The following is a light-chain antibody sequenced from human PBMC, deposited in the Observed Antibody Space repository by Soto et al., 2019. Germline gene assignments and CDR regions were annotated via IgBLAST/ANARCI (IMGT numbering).Light chain of an antibody. V-gene: IGKV1-8*01. CDR3: QQYYSYPLA. CDR1: QGISSY. CDR2: PAS. Sequence: IRMTRAPSARCASTGHGVTITWRASQGISSYSLWYQQQPGKDPKLLIYPASTLQSGVPSRFSGSGSGTDFTLTISCLQSEDFATYYCQQYYSYPLAFGPGTKVDI. J-gene: IGKJ3*01.